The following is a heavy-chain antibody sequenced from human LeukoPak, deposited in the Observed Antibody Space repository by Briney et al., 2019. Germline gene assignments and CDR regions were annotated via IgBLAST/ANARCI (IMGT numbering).Heavy chain of an antibody. CDR2: IYSGGST. CDR3: ARGGRVDYFDY. J-gene: IGHJ4*02. CDR1: GFTVSSNY. Sequence: GGSLRLSCAASGFTVSSNYMSWVRQAPGKGLEWVSDIYSGGSTYYADSVKGRFTISRDNSKNTMYLQMNTLRAEDTAVYYCARGGRVDYFDYWGQGALVTVSS. V-gene: IGHV3-66*01.